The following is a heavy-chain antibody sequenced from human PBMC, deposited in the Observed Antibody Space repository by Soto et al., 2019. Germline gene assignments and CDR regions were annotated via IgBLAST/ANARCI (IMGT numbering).Heavy chain of an antibody. CDR1: GGTFSSYA. D-gene: IGHD1-26*01. Sequence: ASVKVSCKASGGTFSSYAISWVRQAPGQGLEWMGGIIPIFGTANYAQKFQGRVRITADETTSTAYMELSSLRSEDTAVYYCATCSGSAWVYYYYGMDVWGQGTTVTVSS. CDR2: IIPIFGTA. CDR3: ATCSGSAWVYYYYGMDV. V-gene: IGHV1-69*13. J-gene: IGHJ6*02.